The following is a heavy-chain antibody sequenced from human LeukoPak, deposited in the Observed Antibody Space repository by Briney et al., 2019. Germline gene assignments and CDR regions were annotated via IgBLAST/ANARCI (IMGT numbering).Heavy chain of an antibody. J-gene: IGHJ4*02. V-gene: IGHV3-23*01. D-gene: IGHD4-17*01. CDR2: ISGSGGST. CDR1: GFTFSSYA. CDR3: AKASTWAQIDYGDFFDY. Sequence: PGGSLRLSCAASGFTFSSYAMSWVRQAPGKGLEWVSAISGSGGSTYYADSVKGRFTISRDNSKNTLYLQMNSLRAEDTAVYYCAKASTWAQIDYGDFFDYWGQGTLVTVSS.